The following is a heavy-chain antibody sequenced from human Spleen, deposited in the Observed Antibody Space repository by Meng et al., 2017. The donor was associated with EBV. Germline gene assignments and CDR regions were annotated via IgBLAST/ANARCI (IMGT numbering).Heavy chain of an antibody. V-gene: IGHV2-5*02. CDR2: IYWDDSK. J-gene: IGHJ4*02. CDR3: AHRGYARGWSPSPFHY. D-gene: IGHD6-19*01. Sequence: QITLKESGPTLMKPTQTLTLTCTFSGFSLSSRGVSVGWIRQPPGKALEWLALIYWDDSKRYSPSLKSRVTITGDTSKNQVVLTMINMDPVDTATYYCAHRGYARGWSPSPFHYWGQGTLVTVSS. CDR1: GFSLSSRGVS.